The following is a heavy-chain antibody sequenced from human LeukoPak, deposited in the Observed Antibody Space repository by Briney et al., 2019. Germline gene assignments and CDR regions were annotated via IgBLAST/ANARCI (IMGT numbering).Heavy chain of an antibody. Sequence: SETLSLTCTVSGGSISSSTYYWGWIRQPPGKGLEWIGEINHSGSTNYNPSLKSRVTIPVDTSKNQFSLKLSSVTAADTAVYYCARGLCTNGVCRFAAFDIWGQGTMVTVSS. CDR2: INHSGST. CDR1: GGSISSSTYY. CDR3: ARGLCTNGVCRFAAFDI. D-gene: IGHD2-8*01. V-gene: IGHV4-39*07. J-gene: IGHJ3*02.